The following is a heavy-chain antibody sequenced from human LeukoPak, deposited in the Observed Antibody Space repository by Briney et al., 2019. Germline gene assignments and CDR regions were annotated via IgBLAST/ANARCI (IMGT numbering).Heavy chain of an antibody. CDR1: GFTFSSYS. CDR2: ISGNGGST. CDR3: AKGGTSWFDP. Sequence: GGSLRLSCAASGFTFSSYSMSWVRQAPGKGLEWVAAISGNGGSTYYADSVKGRFTISRDNSKNTLYLEMNSLRAEDTAVYYCAKGGTSWFDPWGQGTLVTVSS. V-gene: IGHV3-23*01. J-gene: IGHJ5*02.